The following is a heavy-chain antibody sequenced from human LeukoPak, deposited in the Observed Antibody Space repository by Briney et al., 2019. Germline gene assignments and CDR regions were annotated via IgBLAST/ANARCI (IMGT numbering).Heavy chain of an antibody. V-gene: IGHV3-21*01. D-gene: IGHD4-17*01. CDR1: GFTFSSYS. Sequence: PGGSLRLSCAASGFTFSSYSMNWVRQAPGKGLEWVSSISSSSSYIYYADSAKGRFTISRDNAKNSLYLQMNSLRAEDTAVYYCARDFDYGDYGVNYFDYWGQGTLVTVSS. CDR2: ISSSSSYI. J-gene: IGHJ4*02. CDR3: ARDFDYGDYGVNYFDY.